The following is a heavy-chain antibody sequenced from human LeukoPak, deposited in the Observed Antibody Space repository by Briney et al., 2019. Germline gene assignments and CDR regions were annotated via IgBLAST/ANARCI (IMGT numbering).Heavy chain of an antibody. Sequence: ASVKVSCKASGGTFSSYAISWVRQAPGQGLEWMGGIIPIFGTANYAQKFQGRVTITTDESTSTDYMELSSLSSEDTAVYYCARGHCSSTSCYEGLDWFDPWGQGTLVTVSS. CDR3: ARGHCSSTSCYEGLDWFDP. J-gene: IGHJ5*02. CDR2: IIPIFGTA. D-gene: IGHD2-2*01. V-gene: IGHV1-69*05. CDR1: GGTFSSYA.